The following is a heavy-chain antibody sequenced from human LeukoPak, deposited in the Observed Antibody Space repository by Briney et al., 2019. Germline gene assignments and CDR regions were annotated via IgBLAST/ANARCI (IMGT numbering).Heavy chain of an antibody. Sequence: GGSLRLSCAASGFIVSNKYMTWVRQAPGKGLEYVSLIYNNGRTYYADSVKGRYTISRDNSKNTLYLQMNSLRAEDTALYYCAKGLPGFGDLSDVWNYWGQGILVTVSS. V-gene: IGHV3-53*01. CDR3: AKGLPGFGDLSDVWNY. CDR1: GFIVSNKY. D-gene: IGHD3-10*01. J-gene: IGHJ4*02. CDR2: IYNNGRT.